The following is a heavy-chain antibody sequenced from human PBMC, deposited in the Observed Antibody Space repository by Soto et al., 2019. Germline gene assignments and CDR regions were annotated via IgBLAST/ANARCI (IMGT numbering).Heavy chain of an antibody. D-gene: IGHD4-17*01. J-gene: IGHJ6*02. CDR1: GFRFSAYA. CDR2: ISYEGSNR. CDR3: AKDYGDYNLNYGMDV. Sequence: GGSLRLSCAASGFRFSAYAMHWVRQAPGKGLEWVAVISYEGSNRFYADSVKGRFTVSRDNSKNMVYLQMNSLRGEDTAVFYCAKDYGDYNLNYGMDVWGQGTTVTVYS. V-gene: IGHV3-30*18.